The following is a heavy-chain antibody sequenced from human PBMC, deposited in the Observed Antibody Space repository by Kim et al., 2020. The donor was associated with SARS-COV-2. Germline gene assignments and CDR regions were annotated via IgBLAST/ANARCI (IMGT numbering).Heavy chain of an antibody. V-gene: IGHV4-61*01. CDR1: GGSVSSGCYY. CDR2: IYYSGTT. CDR3: AGERRVAANNWFDP. J-gene: IGHJ5*02. D-gene: IGHD2-15*01. Sequence: SETLSLTCTVSGGSVSSGCYYWSCIRQPPGKGLEWIGYIYYSGTTNYNLSLQSRVTISVDTYKNQFSLKLSSVTAAATDVYYCAGERRVAANNWFDPWGQGTLVTVSS.